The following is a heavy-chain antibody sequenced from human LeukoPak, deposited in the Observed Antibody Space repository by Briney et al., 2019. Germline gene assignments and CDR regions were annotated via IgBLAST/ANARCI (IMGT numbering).Heavy chain of an antibody. CDR2: TNKDSRDI. V-gene: IGHV3-21*01. J-gene: IGHJ4*02. CDR1: GFIFSGYS. D-gene: IGHD6-19*01. Sequence: SGGSLRLSCAGSGFIFSGYSMSWVRQAPGKGLQWVSLTNKDSRDIRYADSVKGRFTISRDNAKNSLYLQMDSLRVEDTAVYYCARDASGWSRDYWGQGTLVTVSS. CDR3: ARDASGWSRDY.